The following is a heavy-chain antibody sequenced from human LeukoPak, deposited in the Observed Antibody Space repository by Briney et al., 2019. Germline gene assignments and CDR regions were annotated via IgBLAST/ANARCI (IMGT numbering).Heavy chain of an antibody. Sequence: SETLSLTCTVSGGSVSTTSYYWGWIRQPPGKGLEWIANIYYRGTTYYNPSLKSRVTISLDTSKNQFSLWLSSVTAADTAVYYCASFYYESSGNYYVPFDYWGQGTLVTVSS. V-gene: IGHV4-39*01. CDR1: GGSVSTTSYY. CDR2: IYYRGTT. J-gene: IGHJ4*02. D-gene: IGHD3-22*01. CDR3: ASFYYESSGNYYVPFDY.